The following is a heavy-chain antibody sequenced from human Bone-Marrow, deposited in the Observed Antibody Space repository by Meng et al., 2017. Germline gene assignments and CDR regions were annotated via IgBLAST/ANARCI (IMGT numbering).Heavy chain of an antibody. D-gene: IGHD1-26*01. Sequence: GESLKISCAASGFTVSSNYMSWVRQAPGKGLEWVSVIYSGGSTYYADSVKGRFTISRDNSKNTLYLQMNSLRAEDTAVYYCARLGWAATAPYYYYGMDVWVQGTKVTAP. V-gene: IGHV3-53*01. J-gene: IGHJ6*02. CDR1: GFTVSSNY. CDR3: ARLGWAATAPYYYYGMDV. CDR2: IYSGGST.